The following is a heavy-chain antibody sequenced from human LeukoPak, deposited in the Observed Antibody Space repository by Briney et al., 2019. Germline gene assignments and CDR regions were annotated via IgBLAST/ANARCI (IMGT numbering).Heavy chain of an antibody. V-gene: IGHV1-8*02. Sequence: GASVKVSCKASGYTFTSYGISWVRQAPGQGLEWMGWMNPNSGNTGYAQKFQGRVTMTRNTSISTAYMELSSLRSEDTAVYYCTRTTVTHWFDPWGQGTLVTVSS. CDR2: MNPNSGNT. CDR1: GYTFTSYG. J-gene: IGHJ5*02. CDR3: TRTTVTHWFDP. D-gene: IGHD4-17*01.